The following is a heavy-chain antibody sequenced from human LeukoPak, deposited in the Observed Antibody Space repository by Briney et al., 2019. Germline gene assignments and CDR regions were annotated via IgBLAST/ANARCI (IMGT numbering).Heavy chain of an antibody. CDR1: GLTLSSYA. D-gene: IGHD3-10*02. J-gene: IGHJ6*04. CDR3: AELGITMIGGV. Sequence: GGSLRLSCAASGLTLSSYAMSWVRQGPGKGLEWVSSISGSSSYIYYADSVKGRFTISRHNAKNSLYLQMNSLRAEDTAVYYCAELGITMIGGVWGKGTTVTISS. V-gene: IGHV3-21*01. CDR2: ISGSSSYI.